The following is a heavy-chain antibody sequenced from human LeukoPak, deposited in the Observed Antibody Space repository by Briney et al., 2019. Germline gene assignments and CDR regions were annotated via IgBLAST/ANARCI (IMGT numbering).Heavy chain of an antibody. D-gene: IGHD3-9*01. CDR3: ARDQRYDILTVYRFDY. Sequence: PGGSLRLSCAASGFTFSSYSMNWVRQAPGKGLEWVSYISSSSSTIYYADSVKGRFTISRDNAKNSLYLQMNSLRAEDTAVYYCARDQRYDILTVYRFDYWGQGTLVTVSS. V-gene: IGHV3-48*04. J-gene: IGHJ4*02. CDR2: ISSSSSTI. CDR1: GFTFSSYS.